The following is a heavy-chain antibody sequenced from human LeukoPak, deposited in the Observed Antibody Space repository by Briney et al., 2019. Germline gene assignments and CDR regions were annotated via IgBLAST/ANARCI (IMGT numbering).Heavy chain of an antibody. CDR1: GGSFSDFY. CDR3: ASRHYDILTGYPSLLFDF. V-gene: IGHV4-34*01. J-gene: IGHJ4*02. Sequence: SETLSLTCAVYGGSFSDFYWNWIRQPPGKGLEWIGEINHNGSTNYNPSLKSRVTISVDTSKNQFSLKLSSVTAADTAVYYCASRHYDILTGYPSLLFDFWGQGGLVTVSS. D-gene: IGHD3-9*01. CDR2: INHNGST.